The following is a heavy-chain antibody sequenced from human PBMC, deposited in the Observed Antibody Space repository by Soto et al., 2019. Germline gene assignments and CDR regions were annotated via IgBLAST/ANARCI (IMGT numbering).Heavy chain of an antibody. Sequence: EVQLVESGGGLVQPGGSLRLSCAASGLTVSTNPMSWVRQAPGKGLEWVSVIYTGGGTHYADSVKGRFTSSRDNSKNTVNLQMNSLRSEDTAVYYCARDGSRHWGQGTLVTLSS. V-gene: IGHV3-66*01. CDR3: ARDGSRH. D-gene: IGHD6-25*01. J-gene: IGHJ4*02. CDR2: IYTGGGT. CDR1: GLTVSTNP.